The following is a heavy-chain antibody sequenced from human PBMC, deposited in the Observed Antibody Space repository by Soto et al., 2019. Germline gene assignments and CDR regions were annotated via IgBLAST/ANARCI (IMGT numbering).Heavy chain of an antibody. Sequence: PSENLSLTCGIYGGSISDNYYTCVRQPPGKGLEWIGEISHSGSINYNPSLKTRVSISLDTAMNLFSLKLTSGTAADTAVDCCARGTPFHNYPTDFWGQGTTVTGSS. J-gene: IGHJ6*02. CDR3: ARGTPFHNYPTDF. V-gene: IGHV4-34*01. D-gene: IGHD1-1*01. CDR1: GGSISDNY. CDR2: ISHSGSI.